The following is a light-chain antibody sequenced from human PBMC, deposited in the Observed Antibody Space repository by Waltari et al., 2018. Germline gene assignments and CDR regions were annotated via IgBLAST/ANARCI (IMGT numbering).Light chain of an antibody. CDR1: SSDVGAYNY. CDR2: DVS. V-gene: IGLV2-14*03. J-gene: IGLJ2*01. CDR3: ISYTTSDTMI. Sequence: QSALTQPASVSGSPGQSITISCTGTSSDVGAYNYVSWYQQHPGKVPKLIIYDVSHRPSGVSLRCSGSKSDNTASLTISGLQAEDEADYYCISYTTSDTMIFGGGTKLTVL.